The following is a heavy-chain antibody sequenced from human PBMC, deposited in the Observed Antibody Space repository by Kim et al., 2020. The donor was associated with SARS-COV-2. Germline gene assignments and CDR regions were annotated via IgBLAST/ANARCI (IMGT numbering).Heavy chain of an antibody. D-gene: IGHD2-8*01. V-gene: IGHV5-51*01. CDR1: GYSFTSYW. CDR2: IYPGDSDT. CDR3: AGHGGPYCTNGVCYGPSWFDP. J-gene: IGHJ5*02. Sequence: GESLKISCKGSGYSFTSYWIGWVRQMPGKGLEWMGIIYPGDSDTRYSPSFQGQVTISADKSISTAYLQWSSLKASDTAMYYCAGHGGPYCTNGVCYGPSWFDPWGQGTLVSVSS.